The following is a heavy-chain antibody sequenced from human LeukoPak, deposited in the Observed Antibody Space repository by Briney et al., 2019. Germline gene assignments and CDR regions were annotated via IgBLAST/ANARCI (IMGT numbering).Heavy chain of an antibody. Sequence: SETLSLTCTVSGGSISSYYWSWIRQPGGKGLEWIGRIYTSGSTNYNPSLKSRVTMSVDTSKNQFSLKLSSVTAADTAVYYCARHVGASGYDYDDAFDIWGQGTMVTVSS. CDR1: GGSISSYY. CDR3: ARHVGASGYDYDDAFDI. CDR2: IYTSGST. J-gene: IGHJ3*02. D-gene: IGHD5-12*01. V-gene: IGHV4-4*07.